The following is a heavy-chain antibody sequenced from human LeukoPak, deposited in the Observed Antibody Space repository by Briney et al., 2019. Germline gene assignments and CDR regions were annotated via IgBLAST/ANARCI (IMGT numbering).Heavy chain of an antibody. D-gene: IGHD3-10*01. V-gene: IGHV4-4*02. J-gene: IGHJ6*03. CDR3: ASVRRGFGESSKYYSYYYMDV. Sequence: SGTLSLTCAVSGGSISSSYWWSWIRQPPGKGLEWIGEIYHSGSTNYNPSLKSRVTISVDTSKNQFSLKLSAVTAADTAVYFCASVRRGFGESSKYYSYYYMDVWGNGTTVTISS. CDR2: IYHSGST. CDR1: GGSISSSYW.